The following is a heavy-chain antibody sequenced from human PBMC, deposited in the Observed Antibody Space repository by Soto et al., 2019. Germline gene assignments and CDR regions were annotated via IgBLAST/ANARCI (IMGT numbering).Heavy chain of an antibody. V-gene: IGHV4-31*03. CDR2: ISYTGST. J-gene: IGHJ6*02. CDR3: ARELAVVVPAAQKYYYYGMDV. CDR1: GGSTNRGGYY. D-gene: IGHD2-2*01. Sequence: SETLSLTCTVSGGSTNRGGYYWNWIRQHPGKGLEWLGYISYTGSTYYNPSLGSRITISGGTSKNQFSLSLSSVTAADTAVYYCARELAVVVPAAQKYYYYGMDVWGQGTTVTVSS.